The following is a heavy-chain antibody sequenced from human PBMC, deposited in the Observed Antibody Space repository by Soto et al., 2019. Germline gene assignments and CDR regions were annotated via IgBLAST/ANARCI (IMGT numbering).Heavy chain of an antibody. V-gene: IGHV3-7*01. Sequence: EVQLVESGGGLVQPGGSLRLSCAASGFTFSSYWMTWVRQAPGTGLEWVANIKQDGSAKYYVDSVKGRFTISRDNAKNSLYLQMNSLRADDTAVYYCASWLKTSGWYVLLEGSFDYWGQGTRVTVSS. CDR1: GFTFSSYW. J-gene: IGHJ4*02. D-gene: IGHD6-19*01. CDR3: ASWLKTSGWYVLLEGSFDY. CDR2: IKQDGSAK.